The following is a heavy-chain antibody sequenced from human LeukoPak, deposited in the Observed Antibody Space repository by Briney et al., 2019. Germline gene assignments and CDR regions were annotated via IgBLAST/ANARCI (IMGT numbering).Heavy chain of an antibody. CDR2: IGGSGTRT. CDR1: GFTFTTYG. Sequence: GGSLRLSCSASGFTFTTYGMNWVRQAPGKGLEWVSGIGGSGTRTYYADSVKGRFTISRDNSKNTLYLQMNSLRAEDTAVYYCAKSDYFDSWGQGTLVTVSS. CDR3: AKSDYFDS. J-gene: IGHJ4*02. V-gene: IGHV3-23*01.